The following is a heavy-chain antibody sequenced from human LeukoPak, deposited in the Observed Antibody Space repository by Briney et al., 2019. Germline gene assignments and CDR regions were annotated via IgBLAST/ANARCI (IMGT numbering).Heavy chain of an antibody. CDR2: INSDGSST. J-gene: IGHJ4*02. Sequence: GGSLRLSCAASGFTFSSYWMHWVRQAPGKGLVWVSRINSDGSSTSYADSVKGRFTISRDNAKNSLYLQMNSLRAEDTAVYYCARESGVSHPFDYWGQGTLVTVSS. V-gene: IGHV3-74*01. D-gene: IGHD3-10*01. CDR1: GFTFSSYW. CDR3: ARESGVSHPFDY.